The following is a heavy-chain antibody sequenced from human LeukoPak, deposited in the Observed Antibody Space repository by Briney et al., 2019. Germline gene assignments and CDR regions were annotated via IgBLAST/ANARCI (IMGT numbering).Heavy chain of an antibody. CDR3: ARLAPASGWSFDY. V-gene: IGHV5-10-1*01. J-gene: IGHJ4*02. CDR1: GHSFSTYW. D-gene: IGHD6-19*01. CDR2: IDPSDSHT. Sequence: HGESLKISCKGSGHSFSTYWISWARQMPGKGLEWMGGIDPSDSHTNYGPSFQGHVTISIDKSISTAYLQWSSLKASDTAMYFCARLAPASGWSFDYWGQGTLVTVSS.